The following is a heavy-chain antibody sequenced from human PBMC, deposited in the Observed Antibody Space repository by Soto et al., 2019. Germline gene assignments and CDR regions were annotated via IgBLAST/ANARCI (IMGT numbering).Heavy chain of an antibody. CDR1: GFTFDDYA. V-gene: IGHV3-20*01. CDR3: ARCSSTSCYIMASFDY. D-gene: IGHD2-2*02. J-gene: IGHJ4*02. CDR2: INWNGRST. Sequence: EVQLVESGGGVVRPGGSLRLSCAASGFTFDDYAMSWVRQAPGKGLEWVAGINWNGRSTTYADSLKGRFTISRDNAKNSLHLQINRLRAEDTALYLCARCSSTSCYIMASFDYWGQGTLVTVSS.